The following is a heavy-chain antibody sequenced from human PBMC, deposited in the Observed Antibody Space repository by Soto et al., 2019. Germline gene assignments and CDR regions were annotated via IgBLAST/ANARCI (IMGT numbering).Heavy chain of an antibody. CDR1: GFTFGSYW. D-gene: IGHD2-15*01. CDR2: INSDGSST. J-gene: IGHJ4*02. CDR3: ARDQGYCSGGSCYVAGY. V-gene: IGHV3-74*01. Sequence: PGGLLRLSCAASGFTFGSYWSHWVRQAPGKGLVWVSRINSDGSSTGYADSVMGRFTISRDNAKNTLYLQMNSLRAEDTAVYYCARDQGYCSGGSCYVAGYRGQGTLVTVTS.